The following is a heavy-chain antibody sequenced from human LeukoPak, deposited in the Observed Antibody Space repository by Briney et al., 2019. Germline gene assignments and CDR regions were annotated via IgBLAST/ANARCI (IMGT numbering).Heavy chain of an antibody. CDR2: IYTSGGT. CDR3: ARDGGGYSYGNHDYYYYMDV. V-gene: IGHV4-61*02. CDR1: GGSISSGSYY. J-gene: IGHJ6*03. D-gene: IGHD5-18*01. Sequence: SQTLSLTCTVSGGSISSGSYYWSWIRQPAGKGLEWIGRIYTSGGTNYNPSLKSRVTMSVDTSKNQFSLKLSSVTAADTAVYYCARDGGGYSYGNHDYYYYMDVWGKGTTVTVSS.